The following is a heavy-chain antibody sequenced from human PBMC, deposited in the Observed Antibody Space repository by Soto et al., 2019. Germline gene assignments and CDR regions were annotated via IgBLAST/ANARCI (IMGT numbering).Heavy chain of an antibody. V-gene: IGHV1-69*13. D-gene: IGHD6-19*01. CDR3: ARDPHLFEEFSGIAVAGTRVGYYGMDV. CDR2: IIPIFGTA. CDR1: GGTFSSYA. J-gene: IGHJ6*02. Sequence: SVKVSCKASGGTFSSYAISWARQAPGQGLEWMGGIIPIFGTANYAQKFQGRVTITADESTSTAYMELSSLRSEDTAVYYCARDPHLFEEFSGIAVAGTRVGYYGMDVWGQGTTVTVSS.